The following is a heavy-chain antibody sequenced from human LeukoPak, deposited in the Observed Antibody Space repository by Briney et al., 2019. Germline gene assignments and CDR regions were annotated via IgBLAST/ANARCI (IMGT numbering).Heavy chain of an antibody. V-gene: IGHV3-21*01. CDR3: ARGSGSSAWLIDY. Sequence: GSLRLSCAASGFSFSSHSMNWVRQAPGEGLVWVSIITSSSTYIDYADSVRGRFTISRDDAKNSLFLQMNSLRAEDTALYYCARGSGSSAWLIDYWGQGALVTVSS. CDR2: ITSSSTYI. CDR1: GFSFSSHS. J-gene: IGHJ4*02. D-gene: IGHD1-26*01.